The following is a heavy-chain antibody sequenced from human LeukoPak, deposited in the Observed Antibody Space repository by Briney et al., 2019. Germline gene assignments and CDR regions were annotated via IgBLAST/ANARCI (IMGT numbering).Heavy chain of an antibody. CDR1: GFTFSSYG. Sequence: PGGSLRLSCAASGFTFSSYGMHWVRQAPGKGLEWVAFIRYDGSNKYYADSVTGRFTISRDNSKNTLYLQMNSLRAEDTAVYYCAKAWTAARTNYYYMDVWGKGTTVTVSS. D-gene: IGHD6-6*01. V-gene: IGHV3-30*02. CDR2: IRYDGSNK. J-gene: IGHJ6*03. CDR3: AKAWTAARTNYYYMDV.